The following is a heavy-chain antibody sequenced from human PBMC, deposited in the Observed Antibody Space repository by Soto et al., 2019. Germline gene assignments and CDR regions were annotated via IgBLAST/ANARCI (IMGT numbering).Heavy chain of an antibody. D-gene: IGHD2-2*01. CDR3: ARDRCSSTSCYSSNWFDP. Sequence: ASVKVSCTASGYTFTSYGISWVRQAPGQGLEWMGWISAYNGNTNYAQKLQGRVTMTTDTSTSTAYMELGSLRSDDTAVYYCARDRCSSTSCYSSNWFDPWGQGTLVTVSS. J-gene: IGHJ5*02. CDR1: GYTFTSYG. V-gene: IGHV1-18*01. CDR2: ISAYNGNT.